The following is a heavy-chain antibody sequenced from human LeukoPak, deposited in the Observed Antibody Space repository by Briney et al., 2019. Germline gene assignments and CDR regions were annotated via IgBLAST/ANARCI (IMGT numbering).Heavy chain of an antibody. Sequence: SSETLSLTCNVFNVSISSDFWTWLRQPPGKGLEWIGYIYGSGITNYNPSLKGRVTISVDTSKNQFSLKLSSVTAADTAVYYCARALRGIVGALGWGQGTLATVSS. CDR2: IYGSGIT. CDR3: ARALRGIVGALG. CDR1: NVSISSDF. J-gene: IGHJ4*02. D-gene: IGHD1-26*01. V-gene: IGHV4-59*01.